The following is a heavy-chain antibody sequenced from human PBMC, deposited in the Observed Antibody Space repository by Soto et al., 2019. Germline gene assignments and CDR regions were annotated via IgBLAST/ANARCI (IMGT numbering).Heavy chain of an antibody. J-gene: IGHJ6*02. Sequence: QVQLVQSGAEVKKPGSSVKVSCKASGGTFSSYAISWVRQAPGQGLEWMGGIIPIFGTANYAQKFQGRVTITADGSPSTADVELSSLRSEDTAVYYCARMAGIAVRYYYYGMDVWCQGTTVTVSS. CDR3: ARMAGIAVRYYYYGMDV. CDR1: GGTFSSYA. D-gene: IGHD6-19*01. V-gene: IGHV1-69*12. CDR2: IIPIFGTA.